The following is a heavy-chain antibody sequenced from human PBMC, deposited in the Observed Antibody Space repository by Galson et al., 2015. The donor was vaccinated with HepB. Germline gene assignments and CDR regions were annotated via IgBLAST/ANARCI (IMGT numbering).Heavy chain of an antibody. CDR2: ISYDGSNK. CDR1: GFTFSSYA. Sequence: LRLSCAASGFTFSSYAMHWVRQAPGKGLEWVAVISYDGSNKYYADSVKGRFTISRDNSKNTLYLQMNSLRAEDTAVYYCAGEIAAAGWGDYWGQGTLVTVSS. J-gene: IGHJ4*02. D-gene: IGHD6-13*01. V-gene: IGHV3-30-3*01. CDR3: AGEIAAAGWGDY.